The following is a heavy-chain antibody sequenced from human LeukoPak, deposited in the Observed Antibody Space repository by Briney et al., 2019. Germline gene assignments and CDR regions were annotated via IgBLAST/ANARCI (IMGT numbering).Heavy chain of an antibody. CDR3: ARDFEEALDY. D-gene: IGHD3-9*01. CDR2: IYSGGST. V-gene: IGHV3-53*01. Sequence: GGSLRLSCAASGFTVSSNYMSWVRQAPGKGLEWVSVIYSGGSTYYADSVKGRFTISRDSSKNTLYLQMNSLRAEDTAVYYCARDFEEALDYWGQGTLVTVSS. CDR1: GFTVSSNY. J-gene: IGHJ4*02.